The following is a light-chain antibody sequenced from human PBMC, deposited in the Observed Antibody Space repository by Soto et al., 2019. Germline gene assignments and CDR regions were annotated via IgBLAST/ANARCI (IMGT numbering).Light chain of an antibody. J-gene: IGKJ1*01. Sequence: EIVLTQSPGTLSLSPGERASLSCRASQSISSTYLTWYHQRPGQAPRLLIYGASTRATGIPARFSGSGSGTEFTLTISSLQSEDFAVYYCQQYNNWPQWTFGQGTKVDI. CDR2: GAS. CDR1: QSISSTY. V-gene: IGKV3-15*01. CDR3: QQYNNWPQWT.